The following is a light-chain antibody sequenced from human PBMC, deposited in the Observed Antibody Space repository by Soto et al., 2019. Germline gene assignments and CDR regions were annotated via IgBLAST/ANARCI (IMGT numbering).Light chain of an antibody. Sequence: QSELTQPPSASGTPGQRVTISCSGSSSSIGSNTVNWYQQLPGTAPKLLIYNNDQRPSGVPDRFSGSKSGTSASLAISGLQSEDEADYYCAAWDDSLNGVVFGGGTKLTVL. CDR2: NND. CDR1: SSSIGSNT. CDR3: AAWDDSLNGVV. V-gene: IGLV1-44*01. J-gene: IGLJ2*01.